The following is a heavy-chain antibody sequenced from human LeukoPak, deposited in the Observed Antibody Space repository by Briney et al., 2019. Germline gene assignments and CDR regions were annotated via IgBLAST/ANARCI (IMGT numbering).Heavy chain of an antibody. Sequence: PGGSLRLSCAASGFTFSDYYMSWIRQAPGKGLEWVSYISSSGSTIYYADSVKGRFTISRDSAKNSLYLQMNSLRAEDTAVYYCARGPPETSASVDYWGQGTLVTVSS. J-gene: IGHJ4*02. CDR2: ISSSGSTI. CDR3: ARGPPETSASVDY. CDR1: GFTFSDYY. D-gene: IGHD2-2*01. V-gene: IGHV3-11*01.